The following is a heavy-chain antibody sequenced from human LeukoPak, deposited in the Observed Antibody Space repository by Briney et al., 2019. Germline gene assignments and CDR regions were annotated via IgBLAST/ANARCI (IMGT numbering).Heavy chain of an antibody. CDR2: IYYSGST. V-gene: IGHV4-59*01. D-gene: IGHD6-19*01. J-gene: IGHJ4*02. Sequence: PSETLSLTCTVSGGSISSYYWSWIRQPPGKGLEWIGDIYYSGSTNYNPSLKSRVTISVDTSKNQFSLKLSSVTAADTAVYYCARAEGYSSGWGGTFDYWGQGTLVTVSS. CDR1: GGSISSYY. CDR3: ARAEGYSSGWGGTFDY.